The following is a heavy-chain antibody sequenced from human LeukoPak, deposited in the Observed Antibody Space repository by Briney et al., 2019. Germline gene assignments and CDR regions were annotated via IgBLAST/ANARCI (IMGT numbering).Heavy chain of an antibody. J-gene: IGHJ6*03. CDR3: ARGPKTYYDFWSGLAYMDV. CDR2: IIPIFGTA. D-gene: IGHD3-3*01. CDR1: GGTFSSYA. Sequence: ASVKVSCKASGGTFSSYAISWVRQAPGQGLEWMGGIIPIFGTANYAQKFQGRVTITADESTSTAYMELSSLRSEDTAVYYCARGPKTYYDFWSGLAYMDVWGKGTTVTVSS. V-gene: IGHV1-69*13.